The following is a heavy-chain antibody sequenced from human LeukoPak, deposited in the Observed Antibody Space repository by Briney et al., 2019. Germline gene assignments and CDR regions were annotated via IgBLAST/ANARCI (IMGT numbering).Heavy chain of an antibody. Sequence: SETLSVTCAVYGGSFSGYYWSRIRQPPGKGLEWIGEINHSGSTNYNPSLKSRVTISVDTSKNQFSLKLSSVTAADTAVYYCARALLTGYYPYYYYGMDVWGKGTTVTVSS. CDR1: GGSFSGYY. CDR2: INHSGST. V-gene: IGHV4-34*01. CDR3: ARALLTGYYPYYYYGMDV. J-gene: IGHJ6*04. D-gene: IGHD3-9*01.